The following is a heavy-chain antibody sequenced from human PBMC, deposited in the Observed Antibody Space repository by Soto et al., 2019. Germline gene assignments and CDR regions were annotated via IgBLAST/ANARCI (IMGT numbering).Heavy chain of an antibody. CDR1: GYSFTSYW. Sequence: GEALKISCKGSGYSFTSYWIGWVRQMPGKGLEWMGIIYPGDSDTRYSPSFQGQVTISADKSISTAYLQWSSLKASDSAMDYWAILWGCCSLSYPSGRLGAFDIWGQGTMVTVSS. D-gene: IGHD2-21*01. CDR3: AILWGCCSLSYPSGRLGAFDI. J-gene: IGHJ3*02. CDR2: IYPGDSDT. V-gene: IGHV5-51*01.